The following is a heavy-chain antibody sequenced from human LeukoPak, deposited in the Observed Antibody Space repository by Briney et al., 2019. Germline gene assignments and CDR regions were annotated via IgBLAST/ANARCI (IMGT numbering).Heavy chain of an antibody. CDR2: IYYSGST. V-gene: IGHV4-59*08. CDR3: ARHSSGYLSYFDY. CDR1: GGSISSYH. J-gene: IGHJ4*02. D-gene: IGHD3-22*01. Sequence: SETLSLTCTVSGGSISSYHWSWIRQPPGKGLEWIGYIYYSGSTNYDPSLKSRVTISLDTSKNQFSLKVSSVTAADTAVYYCARHSSGYLSYFDYWGQGTLVPVSS.